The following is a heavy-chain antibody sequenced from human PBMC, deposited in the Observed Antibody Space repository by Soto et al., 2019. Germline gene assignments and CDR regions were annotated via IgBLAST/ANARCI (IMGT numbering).Heavy chain of an antibody. V-gene: IGHV1-69*02. J-gene: IGHJ5*02. CDR3: ARSSGSAYWFDP. Sequence: SVKVSCKASGGTFSSYTISWVRQAPGQGLEWMGRIIPILGIANYAQKFQGRVTITADKSTSTAYMELSSLRSEDTAVYYCARSSGSAYWFDPWGQGTLVTVSS. CDR1: GGTFSSYT. D-gene: IGHD6-6*01. CDR2: IIPILGIA.